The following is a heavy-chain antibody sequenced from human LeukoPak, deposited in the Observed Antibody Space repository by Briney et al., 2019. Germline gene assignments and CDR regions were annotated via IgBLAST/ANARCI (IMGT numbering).Heavy chain of an antibody. D-gene: IGHD3-3*01. V-gene: IGHV1-2*02. CDR1: GYTFTEYY. CDR3: ARGFFQDYFDY. CDR2: SNPNSGGT. Sequence: RASVTVSCKASGYTFTEYYMHWVRQAPGQGLEWMGWSNPNSGGTNYAQKFQGRVTMTRDTSISTAYMELSRLRSDDTAVYYCARGFFQDYFDYWGQGTLVTVSS. J-gene: IGHJ4*02.